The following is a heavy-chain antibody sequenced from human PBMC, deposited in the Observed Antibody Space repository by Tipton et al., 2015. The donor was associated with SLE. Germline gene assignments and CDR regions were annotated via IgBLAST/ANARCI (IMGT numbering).Heavy chain of an antibody. CDR2: VFYSGRY. CDR1: NGSITSLYDY. V-gene: IGHV4-39*07. Sequence: TLSLTCTVSNGSITSLYDYWGWVRQPPGKGLEWLGSVFYSGRYYYNASLRSRVTISVDTVKTQVSLKLTSVTAADTAMYFCARGFFHDYWSAEQGRKSFYFDNWGQGALVTVSS. D-gene: IGHD3-3*01. CDR3: ARGFFHDYWSAEQGRKSFYFDN. J-gene: IGHJ4*02.